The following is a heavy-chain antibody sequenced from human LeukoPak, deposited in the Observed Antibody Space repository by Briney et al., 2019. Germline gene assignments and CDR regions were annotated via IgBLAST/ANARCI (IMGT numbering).Heavy chain of an antibody. CDR1: GGSISSYY. Sequence: PSETLSLTCTVSGGSISSYYWSWIRQPPGKGLEWIWYIYTSGSTNYNPSLKSRVTISVDTSKNQFSLKLSSVTAADTAVYYCARQTGYYDPHAFDIWGQGTMVTVSS. D-gene: IGHD3-22*01. CDR3: ARQTGYYDPHAFDI. J-gene: IGHJ3*02. V-gene: IGHV4-4*09. CDR2: IYTSGST.